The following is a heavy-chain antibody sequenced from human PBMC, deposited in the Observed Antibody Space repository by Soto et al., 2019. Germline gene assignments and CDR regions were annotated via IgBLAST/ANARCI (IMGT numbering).Heavy chain of an antibody. Sequence: QVHLVESGGGVGQPGRSLRLSCAASGFSFSSFGMHWVRQAPGKGLEWVALTSYDGSIRYYIDSVKGRFTISRDNSKNTLYLQMNSLRPEDTAVYFCAKGVARGPTGIFDYWGQGTLVTVSS. CDR2: TSYDGSIR. CDR1: GFSFSSFG. D-gene: IGHD5-12*01. J-gene: IGHJ4*02. V-gene: IGHV3-30*18. CDR3: AKGVARGPTGIFDY.